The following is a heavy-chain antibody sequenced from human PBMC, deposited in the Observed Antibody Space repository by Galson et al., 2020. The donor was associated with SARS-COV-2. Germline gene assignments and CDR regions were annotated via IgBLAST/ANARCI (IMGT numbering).Heavy chain of an antibody. CDR3: ARVPHFYFYMDV. J-gene: IGHJ6*03. CDR2: IGSGGSI. V-gene: IGHV3-66*02. CDR1: GFSFSRNY. Sequence: GESLKISCAASGFSFSRNYIPWVRQAPGKGLEWVSIIGSGGSINYADSVKGRFTISRDNSKNTLFLQMHSLGADDTAVYYCARVPHFYFYMDVWGKGTSVTVSS.